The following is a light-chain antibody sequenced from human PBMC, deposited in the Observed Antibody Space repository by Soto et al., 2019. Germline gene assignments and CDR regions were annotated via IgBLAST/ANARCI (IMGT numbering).Light chain of an antibody. V-gene: IGLV1-40*01. Sequence: QSVLTQPPSVSGAPGQRVTISCTGSSCNIGAGYDVHWYQQLPGTAPKLLIYGNSNRPSGVPDRFSGSKSGTSASLAITGLRDDDEADYYCQSYDSSLSGWVFGGGTKVTVL. CDR1: SCNIGAGYD. CDR3: QSYDSSLSGWV. J-gene: IGLJ3*02. CDR2: GNS.